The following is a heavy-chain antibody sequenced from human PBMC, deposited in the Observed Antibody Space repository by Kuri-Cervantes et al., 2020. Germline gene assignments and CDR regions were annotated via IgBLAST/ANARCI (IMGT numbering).Heavy chain of an antibody. V-gene: IGHV4-34*01. Sequence: SQTLSLTCAVYGGSFSGYYWSWIRQPPGKGLEWIGFIYYSGSTYYNPSLKSRLTISVDTSKNQLSLKLSSVTAADTAVYYCARGVRTTMVRGRYYYMDVWGKGTTVTVSS. CDR3: ARGVRTTMVRGRYYYMDV. CDR1: GGSFSGYY. J-gene: IGHJ6*03. CDR2: IYYSGST. D-gene: IGHD3-10*01.